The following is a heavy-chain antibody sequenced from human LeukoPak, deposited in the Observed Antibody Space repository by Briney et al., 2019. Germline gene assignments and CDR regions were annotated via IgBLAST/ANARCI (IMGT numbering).Heavy chain of an antibody. D-gene: IGHD6-19*01. CDR3: ARDRYSSGWYVRWFDP. V-gene: IGHV4-34*01. Sequence: PSETLSLTCAVYGGSFSGYYWIWLRQPPGKGLEWIGEINHSGSTNYNPSLKSRVTISVDTSKNQFSLKLSSVTAADTAVYYCARDRYSSGWYVRWFDPWGQGTLVTVSS. CDR1: GGSFSGYY. CDR2: INHSGST. J-gene: IGHJ5*02.